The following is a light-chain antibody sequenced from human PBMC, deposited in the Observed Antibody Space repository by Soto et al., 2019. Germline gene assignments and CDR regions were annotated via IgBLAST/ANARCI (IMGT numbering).Light chain of an antibody. Sequence: DIQMTQSPSSLSSSIGDRVTITCRASQNIRNYLNWYQQTPGQAPNLLIYASSSLRGGVPSRFRGSGSETEFTLTISSLQPEDFATYYCQQGHTLPYTFGQGTNLGI. V-gene: IGKV1-39*01. J-gene: IGKJ2*01. CDR1: QNIRNY. CDR3: QQGHTLPYT. CDR2: ASS.